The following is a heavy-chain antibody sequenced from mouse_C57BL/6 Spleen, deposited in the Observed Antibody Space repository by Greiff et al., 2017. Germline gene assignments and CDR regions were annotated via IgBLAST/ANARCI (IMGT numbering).Heavy chain of an antibody. V-gene: IGHV5-4*01. Sequence: VQLKESGGGLVKPGGSLKLSCAASGFTFSSYAMSWVRQTPEKRLEWVATISDGGSYTYYPDNVKGRFTISRDNAKNNLYLQMSQLKSEDTAMYYCAREGLGPYYFDYWGQGTTLTVSS. CDR3: AREGLGPYYFDY. J-gene: IGHJ2*01. CDR1: GFTFSSYA. D-gene: IGHD4-1*01. CDR2: ISDGGSYT.